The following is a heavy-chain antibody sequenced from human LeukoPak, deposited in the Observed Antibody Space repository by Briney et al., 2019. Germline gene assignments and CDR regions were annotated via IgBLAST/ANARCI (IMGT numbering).Heavy chain of an antibody. V-gene: IGHV1-8*02. D-gene: IGHD6-25*01. Sequence: ASVKVSCRASGYTFTSYAMNWVRQAPGQGLEWMGWMNPNSGNTGYAQKFQGRVTMTRNTSISTAYMELSSLRSEDTAVYYCARDRGYYDAFDIWGQGTMVTVSS. CDR2: MNPNSGNT. CDR3: ARDRGYYDAFDI. J-gene: IGHJ3*02. CDR1: GYTFTSYA.